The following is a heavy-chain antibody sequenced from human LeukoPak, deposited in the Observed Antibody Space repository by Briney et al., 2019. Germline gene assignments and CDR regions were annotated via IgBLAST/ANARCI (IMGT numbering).Heavy chain of an antibody. V-gene: IGHV4-4*07. Sequence: SETLSLTCTISGGSFSNYYWTWVRQPAGKRLEWIERIYVSGSTNYNPSLQSRVTMSLDTSKNQFSLTLRSVTAADTAMYYCARSLGSAPGWSFDPWGRGTLITVAS. D-gene: IGHD3-16*01. CDR2: IYVSGST. CDR3: ARSLGSAPGWSFDP. J-gene: IGHJ2*01. CDR1: GGSFSNYY.